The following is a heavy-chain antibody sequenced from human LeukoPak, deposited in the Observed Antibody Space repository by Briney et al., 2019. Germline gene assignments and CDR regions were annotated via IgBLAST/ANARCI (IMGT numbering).Heavy chain of an antibody. J-gene: IGHJ4*02. Sequence: SETLSLTCAVSGGSISRGGYSWSWIRQPPGKGLEWIGYIYPSGSTFYNPSLKSRVTISVDRSKNQFSLKLSSVTAADTAVYYCARRVARGSTVKSYYFDYWGQGTLVTVSS. CDR2: IYPSGST. CDR3: ARRVARGSTVKSYYFDY. CDR1: GGSISRGGYS. V-gene: IGHV4-30-2*01. D-gene: IGHD3-3*01.